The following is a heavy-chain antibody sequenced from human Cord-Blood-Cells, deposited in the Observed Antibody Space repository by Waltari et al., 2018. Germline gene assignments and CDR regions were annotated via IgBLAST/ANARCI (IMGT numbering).Heavy chain of an antibody. CDR1: GYTFTGYD. J-gene: IGHJ6*02. Sequence: QVQLVQSGAEVKKPGASVRVSCKASGYTFTGYDMHWVRRAPGQGLEWMGWINPKRGGTNYAQKFQGWVTMTRDTSISTAYMELSRLRSDDTAVYYCARSKGGDSGYDYYYYYGMDVWGQGTTVTVSS. CDR2: INPKRGGT. D-gene: IGHD5-12*01. V-gene: IGHV1-2*04. CDR3: ARSKGGDSGYDYYYYYGMDV.